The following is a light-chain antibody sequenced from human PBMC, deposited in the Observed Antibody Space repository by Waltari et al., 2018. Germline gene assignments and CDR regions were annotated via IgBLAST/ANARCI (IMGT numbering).Light chain of an antibody. J-gene: IGKJ4*01. CDR3: QQYYSTPLT. Sequence: IVMTQSPDSLAVSLGERATIHCKSRQSVLYSSNNKNYLAWYQQKPGQPPKLLIYWASTRESGVPDRFSGSGSGTDFTLTISSLQAEDVAVYYCQQYYSTPLTFGGGTKVEIK. CDR2: WAS. V-gene: IGKV4-1*01. CDR1: QSVLYSSNNKNY.